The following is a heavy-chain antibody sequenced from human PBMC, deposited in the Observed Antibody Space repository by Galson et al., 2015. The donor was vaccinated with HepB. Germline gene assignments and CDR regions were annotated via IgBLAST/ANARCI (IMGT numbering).Heavy chain of an antibody. Sequence: SLRLSCAASGFSFSSYAMTWVRQAPGKGLQWISTISRSGDSTYYADSVKGRFTGSRDNSRNTLYLQMNSLKTQNTAVYYLAKLYNYDSSGYCSRCYWGQGTLVTVSS. CDR3: AKLYNYDSSGYCSRCY. D-gene: IGHD3-22*01. V-gene: IGHV3-23*01. CDR2: ISRSGDST. J-gene: IGHJ4*02. CDR1: GFSFSSYA.